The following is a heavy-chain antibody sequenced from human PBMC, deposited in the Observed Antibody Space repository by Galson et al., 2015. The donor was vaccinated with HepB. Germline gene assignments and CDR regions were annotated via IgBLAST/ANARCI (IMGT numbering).Heavy chain of an antibody. CDR3: AREPGRFRRWEPEHYYYYGMDV. CDR1: GDSVSSDSDA. V-gene: IGHV6-1*01. D-gene: IGHD1-26*01. Sequence: CAISGDSVSSDSDAWNWIRQSPSRGLEWLGRTYYRSKWYNEYAVSVKSRISINPDTSKNQFSLQLNSVTPEDTAVYYCAREPGRFRRWEPEHYYYYGMDVWGQGTTVTVSS. CDR2: TYYRSKWYN. J-gene: IGHJ6*02.